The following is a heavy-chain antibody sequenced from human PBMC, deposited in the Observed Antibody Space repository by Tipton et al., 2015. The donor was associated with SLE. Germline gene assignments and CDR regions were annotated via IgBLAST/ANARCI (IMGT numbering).Heavy chain of an antibody. D-gene: IGHD4-11*01. V-gene: IGHV3-9*01. CDR2: ISWNSGTI. J-gene: IGHJ4*02. Sequence: SLRLSCAASGFTFDDYAMHWVRQAPGKGLEWVSGISWNSGTIGYADSVKGRFTISRDNAKKSLFLHMNSLRAEDTAVYYCAREDHSTYIYWGQGTLLTVSS. CDR1: GFTFDDYA. CDR3: AREDHSTYIY.